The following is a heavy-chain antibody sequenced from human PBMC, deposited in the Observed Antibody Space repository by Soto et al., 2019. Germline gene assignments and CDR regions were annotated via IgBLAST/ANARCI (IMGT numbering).Heavy chain of an antibody. CDR1: GYSFTSYW. D-gene: IGHD2-21*02. CDR2: IYPGDSDT. J-gene: IGHJ4*02. Sequence: GESLKISCKGSGYSFTSYWIGWVRQMPGKGLDWMGIIYPGDSDTRYSPSFQGQVTISADKSISTAYLQWSSLKASDTAMYYCARRSTGAYCGGDCYWDAYYWGQGTLVTVSS. CDR3: ARRSTGAYCGGDCYWDAYY. V-gene: IGHV5-51*01.